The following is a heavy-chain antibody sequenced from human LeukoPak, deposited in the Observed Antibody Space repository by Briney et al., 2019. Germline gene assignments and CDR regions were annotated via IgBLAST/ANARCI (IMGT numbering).Heavy chain of an antibody. CDR1: GFTFSPYW. J-gene: IGHJ4*02. Sequence: GGSLRLSCAASGFTFSPYWVHWVRQAPGKGLVWVSRINPDGSRTDYADSVKGRFTVSRDNAKNTLYLQMNSLRVEDTAVYFCARDLRGNRGYWGQGTLVTVSS. CDR3: ARDLRGNRGY. D-gene: IGHD4-23*01. CDR2: INPDGSRT. V-gene: IGHV3-74*01.